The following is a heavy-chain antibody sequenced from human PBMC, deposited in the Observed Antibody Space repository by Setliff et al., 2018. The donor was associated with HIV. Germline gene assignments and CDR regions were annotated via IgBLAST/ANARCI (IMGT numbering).Heavy chain of an antibody. CDR3: AREVVESSSWYSPYYYYYMDV. CDR1: GGSISSYY. J-gene: IGHJ6*03. Sequence: SETLSLTCTVSGGSISSYYWSWIRQLAGKGLEWIGRIYTSGSTNYNPSLKSRVTMSVDTSKNQFSLKLSSVTAADTAVYYCAREVVESSSWYSPYYYYYMDVWGKGTTVTVSS. D-gene: IGHD6-13*01. V-gene: IGHV4-4*07. CDR2: IYTSGST.